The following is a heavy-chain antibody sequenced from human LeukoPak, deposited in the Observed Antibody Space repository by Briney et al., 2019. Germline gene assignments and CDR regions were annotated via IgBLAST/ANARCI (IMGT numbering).Heavy chain of an antibody. Sequence: ASVKVSCKASGYTFTSYYIHWVRQAPGQGLEWMGRINPNSGGGTNYAQKFQGRVTMTGDTSISTAYMELSRLRSDDTAVYYCARIINGWYYFDYWGQGTLVTVSS. CDR2: INPNSGGGT. J-gene: IGHJ4*02. D-gene: IGHD6-19*01. CDR1: GYTFTSYY. V-gene: IGHV1-2*06. CDR3: ARIINGWYYFDY.